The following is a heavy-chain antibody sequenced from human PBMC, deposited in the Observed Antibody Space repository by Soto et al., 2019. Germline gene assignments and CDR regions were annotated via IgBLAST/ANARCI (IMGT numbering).Heavy chain of an antibody. CDR2: ISYDGSNK. V-gene: IGHV3-30-3*01. D-gene: IGHD6-13*01. Sequence: GGSLRLSCAASGFTFSRYAMHWVRQAPGKGLEWVTVISYDGSNKYYADSVKGRFTISRDNSKNTLYLQMNSLRGEDTAVYYCARDLVDASSSWLYYYYYGMDVWGQGTTVTVSS. J-gene: IGHJ6*02. CDR1: GFTFSRYA. CDR3: ARDLVDASSSWLYYYYYGMDV.